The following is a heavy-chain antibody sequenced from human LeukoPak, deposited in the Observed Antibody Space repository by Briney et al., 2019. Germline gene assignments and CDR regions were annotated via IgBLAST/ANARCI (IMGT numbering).Heavy chain of an antibody. D-gene: IGHD3-3*01. CDR3: ARGPRITIFGVVIEKRFDP. J-gene: IGHJ5*02. Sequence: PSETLSPTCAVYGGSFSGYYWSWIRQPPGKGLEWIGEINHSGSTNYNPSLKSRVTISVDTSKNQFSLKLSSVTAADTAVYYCARGPRITIFGVVIEKRFDPWGQGTLVTVSS. V-gene: IGHV4-34*01. CDR2: INHSGST. CDR1: GGSFSGYY.